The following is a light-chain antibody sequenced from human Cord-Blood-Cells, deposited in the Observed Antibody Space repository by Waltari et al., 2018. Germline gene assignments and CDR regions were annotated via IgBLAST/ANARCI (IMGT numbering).Light chain of an antibody. J-gene: IGKJ4*01. CDR2: DAS. Sequence: DIQMTRSPSSLSASVGDRVTITCQASQGISNYLKWYQQKPGKAPKLLIYDASNLETRVPLRFSGSGSGTDFTFSIRSLQPEDIATYYCRQYDNLPFTFGGGTKVEIK. CDR1: QGISNY. V-gene: IGKV1-33*01. CDR3: RQYDNLPFT.